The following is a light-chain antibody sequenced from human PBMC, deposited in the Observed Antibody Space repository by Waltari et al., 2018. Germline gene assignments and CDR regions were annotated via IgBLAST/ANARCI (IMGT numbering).Light chain of an antibody. CDR2: AAS. CDR1: QGIRSY. CDR3: QQVNNYPLT. Sequence: IQLTPSPSSLSASVGDRVTITCRASQGIRSYLAWYQQKPEKAPKLLIYAASTLQSGVPSRFSGSGSGTDFTLTISSLQPEDFATYYCQQVNNYPLTFGGGTKVEIK. V-gene: IGKV1-9*01. J-gene: IGKJ4*01.